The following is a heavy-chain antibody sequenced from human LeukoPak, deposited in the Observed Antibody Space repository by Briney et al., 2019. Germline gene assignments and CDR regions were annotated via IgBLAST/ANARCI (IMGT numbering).Heavy chain of an antibody. CDR3: ATSRGYFFRWFQH. Sequence: GGSLRLSCSASGLTFSNYEMNWVRQAPGKGLEWVSYIASSGSTIYYADSVKGRFTISRGNAKSSLYLQMNSLRADDTAVYYCATSRGYFFRWFQHWGQGTLVTVSS. CDR2: IASSGSTI. J-gene: IGHJ1*01. V-gene: IGHV3-48*03. D-gene: IGHD3-22*01. CDR1: GLTFSNYE.